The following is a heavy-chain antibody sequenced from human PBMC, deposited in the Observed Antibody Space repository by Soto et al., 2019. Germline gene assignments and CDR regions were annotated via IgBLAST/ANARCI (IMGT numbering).Heavy chain of an antibody. J-gene: IGHJ5*02. CDR2: ISGSGGST. CDR1: GVTFSSYA. CDR3: AKEIAAAGTWGWFDP. V-gene: IGHV3-23*01. Sequence: DVQLLESGGGLVQPGGSLRLSWAASGVTFSSYAMSWVRPAPGKGLVWVSAISGSGGSTYYADSVKGRFTISRGNSNSTLYLQMDTLRAEDTAVYYCAKEIAAAGTWGWFDPWGQGTLVTVSS. D-gene: IGHD6-13*01.